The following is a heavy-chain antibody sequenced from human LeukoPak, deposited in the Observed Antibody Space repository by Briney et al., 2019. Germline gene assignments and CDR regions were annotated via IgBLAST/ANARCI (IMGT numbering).Heavy chain of an antibody. CDR1: GFTFSSYE. J-gene: IGHJ6*03. V-gene: IGHV3-48*03. CDR3: ARVPYSSSWPSYYYYYYMDV. D-gene: IGHD6-13*01. CDR2: ISSSGSTI. Sequence: PGGSLRLSCAASGFTFSSYEMNWVRQAPGKGLEWVSYISSSGSTIYYADSVKGRLTISRDNAENSLYLQMNSLRAEDTAVYYCARVPYSSSWPSYYYYYYMDVWGKGTTVTVSS.